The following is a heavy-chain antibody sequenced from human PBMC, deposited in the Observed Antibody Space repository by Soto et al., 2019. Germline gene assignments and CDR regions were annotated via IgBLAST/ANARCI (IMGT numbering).Heavy chain of an antibody. Sequence: ETLSLTCAVSGYSISSGYFWGWIRQPPGKGLEWIGSIYHSGSTYFNPSLKSRVTISVDTSKNQFSLKLSSVTAADTAVYYCARVSYFDSSGYYYYFDYWGQGTLVTASS. CDR2: IYHSGST. CDR1: GYSISSGYF. D-gene: IGHD3-22*01. V-gene: IGHV4-38-2*01. J-gene: IGHJ4*02. CDR3: ARVSYFDSSGYYYYFDY.